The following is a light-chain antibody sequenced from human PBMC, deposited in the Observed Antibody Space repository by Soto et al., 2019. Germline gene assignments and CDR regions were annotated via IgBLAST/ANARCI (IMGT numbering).Light chain of an antibody. Sequence: EIVLTQSPAILSLSPGERATLSCRASQSVDTSLGWYQQKPGQAPRLLIYDTFNRATGIPARFSGSGSGTDFTLTISSLEPEDFAVYYCQHRASWPPTFGPGTKVDIK. V-gene: IGKV3-11*01. CDR2: DTF. J-gene: IGKJ3*01. CDR1: QSVDTS. CDR3: QHRASWPPT.